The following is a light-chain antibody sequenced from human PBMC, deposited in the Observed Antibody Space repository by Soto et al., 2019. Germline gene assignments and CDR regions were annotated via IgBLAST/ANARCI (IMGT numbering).Light chain of an antibody. V-gene: IGKV3-20*01. J-gene: IGKJ4*01. CDR1: QSVSSSY. CDR2: GAS. CDR3: HQYDSSPLT. Sequence: DIVLTQSPGTLSLSPGERATLSCRASQSVSSSYLAWYQQKPGQAPRLLIYGASSRAPGIPDRFSGSGSGTDFTLTISRLEPEDFAVYYCHQYDSSPLTFGGGTKVEIK.